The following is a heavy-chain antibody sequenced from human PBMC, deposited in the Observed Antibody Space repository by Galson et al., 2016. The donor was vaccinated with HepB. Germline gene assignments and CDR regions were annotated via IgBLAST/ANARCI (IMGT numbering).Heavy chain of an antibody. D-gene: IGHD1-14*01. CDR3: ANHRG. CDR1: GFTFTSHW. V-gene: IGHV3-7*03. CDR2: INQGGGEK. J-gene: IGHJ4*02. Sequence: SLRLYCAASGFTFTSHWMHWVRQAPGKGLEWVANINQGGGEKYYVDSVKGRFTISRDNSKNSLYLQMSSLRPEDTAVYYCANHRGWGQGTLVTVSS.